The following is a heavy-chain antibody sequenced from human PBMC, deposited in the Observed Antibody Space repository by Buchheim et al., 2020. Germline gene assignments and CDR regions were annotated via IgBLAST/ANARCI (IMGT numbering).Heavy chain of an antibody. V-gene: IGHV4-31*03. CDR1: GGSISSGGYY. J-gene: IGHJ3*02. CDR3: ARDPRDYVWGSYRYPFGAFDI. Sequence: QVQLQESGPGLVKPSQTLSLTCTVSGGSISSGGYYWSWIRQHPGKGLEWIGYIYYSGSTYYNPSLKSRVTISVDTSKNQFSPKLSSVTAADTAVYYCARDPRDYVWGSYRYPFGAFDIWGQGT. D-gene: IGHD3-16*02. CDR2: IYYSGST.